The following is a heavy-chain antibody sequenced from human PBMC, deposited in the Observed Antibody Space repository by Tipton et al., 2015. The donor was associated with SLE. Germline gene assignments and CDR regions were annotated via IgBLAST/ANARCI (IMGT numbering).Heavy chain of an antibody. CDR1: GGSISSGSYY. CDR3: ARGFQC. CDR2: IYTSGST. Sequence: TLSLTCTVSGGSISSGSYYWSWIRQPAGKGLAWIGHIYTSGSTNYNPSLKSRVTISVDTSKNQFSLKLSSVTAADTAVYYCARGFQCWGQGTLATVSS. D-gene: IGHD6-19*01. J-gene: IGHJ4*02. V-gene: IGHV4-61*09.